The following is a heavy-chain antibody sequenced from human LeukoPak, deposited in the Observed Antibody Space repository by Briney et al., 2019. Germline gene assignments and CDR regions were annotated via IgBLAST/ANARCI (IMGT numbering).Heavy chain of an antibody. Sequence: GGSLRLSCAASGFNFGSYSMTWVRQAPGKGLEWVSVISADSATTFYADSVKGRFTISRDNSKNTMYLQMNGLRLEDTAVYYCARDPLDISRWANAFDIWGQGTMVTVSS. D-gene: IGHD2-2*03. V-gene: IGHV3-23*01. CDR2: ISADSATT. CDR1: GFNFGSYS. CDR3: ARDPLDISRWANAFDI. J-gene: IGHJ3*02.